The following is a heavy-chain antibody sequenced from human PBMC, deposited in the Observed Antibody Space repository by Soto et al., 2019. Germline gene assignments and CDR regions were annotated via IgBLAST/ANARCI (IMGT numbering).Heavy chain of an antibody. CDR3: AREVQGHTPAFVY. J-gene: IGHJ4*02. Sequence: QVQLVQSGAEMKKPGSSVKVSCQSSGGTFNTYAMNWVRQAPGQGPEWMGDISPMFGAANYAPKFQGRVTITADESTGTSYMQFSSLTSEDTALYFCAREVQGHTPAFVYWGQGTLVTVSS. V-gene: IGHV1-69*19. CDR1: GGTFNTYA. CDR2: ISPMFGAA.